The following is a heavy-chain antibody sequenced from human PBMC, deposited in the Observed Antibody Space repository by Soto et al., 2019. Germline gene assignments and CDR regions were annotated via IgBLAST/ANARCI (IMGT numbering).Heavy chain of an antibody. CDR2: IRVYNDNT. CDR1: GYTFTSHL. Sequence: ASVKVSCKASGYTFTSHLISWVRQAPGQGPEWMGWIRVYNDNTTHAQKFQGRVTMTTDTSTSTAYMELRSLRSDDTAFYYCASSRSANPVAFDISGPGTMVTVSS. D-gene: IGHD1-26*01. V-gene: IGHV1-18*04. CDR3: ASSRSANPVAFDI. J-gene: IGHJ3*02.